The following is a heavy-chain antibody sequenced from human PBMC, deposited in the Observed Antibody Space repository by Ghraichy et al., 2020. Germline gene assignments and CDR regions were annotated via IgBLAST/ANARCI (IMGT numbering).Heavy chain of an antibody. CDR2: IYYSGST. D-gene: IGHD5-24*01. J-gene: IGHJ4*02. CDR1: GGSISSYY. CDR3: ARGEMATIRGAFDY. V-gene: IGHV4-59*01. Sequence: SETLSLTCTVSGGSISSYYWSWIRQPPGKGLEWIGYIYYSGSTNYNPSLKSRVTISVDTSKNQFSLKLSSVTAADTAVYYCARGEMATIRGAFDYWGQGTLVTVSS.